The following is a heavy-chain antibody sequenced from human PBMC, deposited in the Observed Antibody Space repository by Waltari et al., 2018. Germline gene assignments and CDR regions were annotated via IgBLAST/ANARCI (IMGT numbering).Heavy chain of an antibody. CDR1: GFTFGNAW. CDR3: TINIVVVPAAMDFDY. J-gene: IGHJ4*02. V-gene: IGHV3-15*01. D-gene: IGHD2-2*01. Sequence: EVQLVESGGGLVKPGGSLRLSCAASGFTFGNAWLSWVRQAPGKGLEWVGRIKSKTDGGTTDYAAPVKGRFTISRDDSKNTLYLQMNSLKTEDTAVYYCTINIVVVPAAMDFDYWGQGTLVTVSS. CDR2: IKSKTDGGTT.